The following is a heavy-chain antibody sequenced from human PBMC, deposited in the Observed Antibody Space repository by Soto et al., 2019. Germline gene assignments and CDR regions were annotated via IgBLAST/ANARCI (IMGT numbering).Heavy chain of an antibody. D-gene: IGHD3-3*02. CDR1: GGSISSGDYY. V-gene: IGHV4-30-4*01. Sequence: PSETLSLTCTVSGGSISSGDYYWSWIRQPPGKCLEWIGFIYYSGSTYYNPSLKSRVTISVDTSKNQFSLKLSSVTAADTAVYYCARDNILEILYGGMDVWGQGTTVTVSS. CDR2: IYYSGST. CDR3: ARDNILEILYGGMDV. J-gene: IGHJ6*02.